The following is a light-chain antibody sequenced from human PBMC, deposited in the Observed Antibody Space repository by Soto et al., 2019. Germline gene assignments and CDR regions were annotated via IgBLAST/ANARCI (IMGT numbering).Light chain of an antibody. CDR1: SSDVGGYNY. CDR2: DVS. V-gene: IGLV2-14*03. CDR3: SSYSGSSTYV. Sequence: QSVLTQPASVSGSPGQSITISCTGTSSDVGGYNYVSWYQQHPGKAPKLIIYDVSNRPSGVSNRFSGSKSGNTASLTISGLQAEDEADYYCSSYSGSSTYVFGTGTKVTVL. J-gene: IGLJ1*01.